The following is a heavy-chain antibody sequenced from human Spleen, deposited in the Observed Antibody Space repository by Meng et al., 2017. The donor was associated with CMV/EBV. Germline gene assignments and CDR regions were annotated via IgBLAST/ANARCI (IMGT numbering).Heavy chain of an antibody. D-gene: IGHD2-15*01. J-gene: IGHJ6*02. CDR3: ARRVVVYGMDV. V-gene: IGHV4-34*01. CDR2: INYSGST. CDR1: GGSFSGYY. Sequence: SETLSLTCAVYGGSFSGYYWSWIRQPPGKGLEWIGEINYSGSTNYNPSLKSRVTISVDTSKNQFSLKLSSVTAADTAVYYCARRVVVYGMDVWGQGTTVTVSS.